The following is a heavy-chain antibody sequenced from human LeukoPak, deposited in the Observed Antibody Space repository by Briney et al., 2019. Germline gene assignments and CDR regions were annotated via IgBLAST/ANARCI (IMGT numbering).Heavy chain of an antibody. CDR3: ARGKEVITMLRGLKPGYYFDY. CDR1: GGSITNYY. V-gene: IGHV4-59*01. Sequence: PSETLSLTCTVSGGSITNYYWSWIRQPPGKGLEWIGYIYYSGSTKYKSSLKSRVTISVDTSKNQFSLKLSSATAADTAVYYCARGKEVITMLRGLKPGYYFDYWGQGTLVTVSS. D-gene: IGHD3-10*01. CDR2: IYYSGST. J-gene: IGHJ4*02.